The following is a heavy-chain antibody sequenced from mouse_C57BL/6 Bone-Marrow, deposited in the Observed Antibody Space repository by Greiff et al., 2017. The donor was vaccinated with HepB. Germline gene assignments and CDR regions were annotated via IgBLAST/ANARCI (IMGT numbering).Heavy chain of an antibody. V-gene: IGHV1-53*01. CDR3: ARPPIYDGYYDAMVY. Sequence: QVQLQQPGTELVKPGASVKLSCKASGYTFTSYWMHWVKQRPGQGLEWIGNINPSNGGTNYNEKFKSKATLTVDKSSSTAYMQLSSLTSEDSAVYYCARPPIYDGYYDAMVYWGQGTSVTVSS. CDR2: INPSNGGT. J-gene: IGHJ4*01. CDR1: GYTFTSYW. D-gene: IGHD2-3*01.